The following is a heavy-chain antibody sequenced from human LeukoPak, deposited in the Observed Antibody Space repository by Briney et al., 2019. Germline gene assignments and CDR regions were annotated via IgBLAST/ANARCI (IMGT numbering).Heavy chain of an antibody. Sequence: PGGSLRPSCAASGFSFGSYSMNWVRQAPGKGLEWVAYIAYTGTIHYADSVRGRFAISRDNAKNSLYLELNSLRVEDTAVYYCARDPHALDYWGQGTRVTVSS. CDR2: IAYTGTI. J-gene: IGHJ4*02. CDR3: ARDPHALDY. V-gene: IGHV3-48*01. CDR1: GFSFGSYS.